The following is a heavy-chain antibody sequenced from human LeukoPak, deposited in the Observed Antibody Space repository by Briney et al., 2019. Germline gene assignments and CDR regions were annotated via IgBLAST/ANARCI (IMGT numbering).Heavy chain of an antibody. CDR1: GFTVSSTY. CDR2: IYNGGST. V-gene: IGHV3-53*01. J-gene: IGHJ4*02. Sequence: GGSLRLSRAASGFTVSSTYMNWVRQAPGRGLECVSVIYNGGSTSYADSVKGRFTISRDNSKNTLYLQMNTLSVKDTAVYYCARDRNRGYDVLDYWGQGTLVTVSS. D-gene: IGHD5-12*01. CDR3: ARDRNRGYDVLDY.